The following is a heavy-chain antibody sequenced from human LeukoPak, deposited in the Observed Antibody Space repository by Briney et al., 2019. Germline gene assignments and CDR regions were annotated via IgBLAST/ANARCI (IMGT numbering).Heavy chain of an antibody. CDR2: INHSGST. D-gene: IGHD6-6*01. CDR3: ARGWAARHRYYYYYMDD. J-gene: IGHJ6*03. V-gene: IGHV4-34*01. CDR1: GGSFSGYY. Sequence: SETLSLTCAVYGGSFSGYYWSWIRQPPGKELEWIGEINHSGSTNYNPSLKSRVTISVDTSKNQFSLKLSSVTAADTAVYYCARGWAARHRYYYYYMDDWGKGTTVTVSS.